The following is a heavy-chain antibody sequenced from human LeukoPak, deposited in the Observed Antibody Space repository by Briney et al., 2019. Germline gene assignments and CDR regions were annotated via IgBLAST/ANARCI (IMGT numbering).Heavy chain of an antibody. CDR3: ARDLEDYGGYGWHY. J-gene: IGHJ4*02. CDR2: INPNSGAT. Sequence: ASVKVSCKASGYTFAAYYMHWVRQAPGQGLEWMGWINPNSGATNSAQRFQGRVTMTGDTSISTAYMELSSLRSDDTAVYYCARDLEDYGGYGWHYWGQGTLVTVSS. V-gene: IGHV1-2*02. D-gene: IGHD4-17*01. CDR1: GYTFAAYY.